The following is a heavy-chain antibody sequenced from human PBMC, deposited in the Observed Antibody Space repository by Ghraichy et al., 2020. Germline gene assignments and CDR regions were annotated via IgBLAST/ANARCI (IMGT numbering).Heavy chain of an antibody. V-gene: IGHV3-23*01. CDR2: ISGSGGST. Sequence: GGSLRLSCAASGFTFSSYAMSWVRQAPGKGLEWVSAISGSGGSTYYADSVKGRFTISRDNSKNTLYLQMNSLRAEDTAVYYCAKDRDYDSSGYYPIYYYYGMDVWGQGTTVTVSS. J-gene: IGHJ6*02. D-gene: IGHD3-22*01. CDR1: GFTFSSYA. CDR3: AKDRDYDSSGYYPIYYYYGMDV.